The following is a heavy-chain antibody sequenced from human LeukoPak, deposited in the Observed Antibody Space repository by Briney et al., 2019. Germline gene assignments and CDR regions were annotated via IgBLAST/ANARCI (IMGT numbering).Heavy chain of an antibody. CDR1: GFTFNTYS. Sequence: GGSLRLSCAASGFTFNTYSMNWARQAPGKGLEWVGHIKSKSDGGATDYAAAVNGRFTISRDEDSKKTLYLQMNSLKTEDTAMYFCTLRGYSGYDYYWGQGTLVTVSS. V-gene: IGHV3-15*01. CDR2: IKSKSDGGAT. J-gene: IGHJ4*02. CDR3: TLRGYSGYDYY. D-gene: IGHD5-12*01.